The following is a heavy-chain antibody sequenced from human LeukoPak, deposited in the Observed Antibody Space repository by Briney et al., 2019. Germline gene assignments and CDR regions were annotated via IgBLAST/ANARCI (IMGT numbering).Heavy chain of an antibody. D-gene: IGHD3-22*01. Sequence: ASVKVSCKASGYTFTGHYIHWVRQAPGQGLEWMGWINPNSGGTNYPQKFQGRVTMTRDTSISTAYMELSSLRSEDTAVYYCAAGSITMIGPLGYWGQGTLVTVSS. J-gene: IGHJ4*02. CDR1: GYTFTGHY. CDR3: AAGSITMIGPLGY. CDR2: INPNSGGT. V-gene: IGHV1-2*02.